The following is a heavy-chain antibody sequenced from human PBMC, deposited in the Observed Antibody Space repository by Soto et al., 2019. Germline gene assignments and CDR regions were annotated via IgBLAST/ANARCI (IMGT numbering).Heavy chain of an antibody. CDR1: GYTFTGYY. Sequence: QVQLVQSGAEVKKPGASVKVSCKASGYTFTGYYMHWVRQAPGQGLAWMGWINPNSGGTNYAQKCQGRVTMTRNTSISTAYKELSRLRSDDTAVYYCARESYYICTGYPYYYDYGMDVWGQGTTVTVSS. CDR3: ARESYYICTGYPYYYDYGMDV. D-gene: IGHD3-9*01. CDR2: INPNSGGT. V-gene: IGHV1-2*02. J-gene: IGHJ6*02.